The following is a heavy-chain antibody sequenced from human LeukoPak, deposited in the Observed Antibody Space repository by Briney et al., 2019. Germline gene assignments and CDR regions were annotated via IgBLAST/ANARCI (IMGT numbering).Heavy chain of an antibody. CDR3: AKGAKGGIVVVITNAFDI. D-gene: IGHD3-22*01. J-gene: IGHJ3*02. CDR1: GFTFSSYE. V-gene: IGHV3-23*01. Sequence: GGSLRLSCAASGFTFSSYEMNWVRQAPGQGLEWVSGISGSGASTYYADSVKGRFTISRDNSKKTLYLQMNSLRAEDTAVYYCAKGAKGGIVVVITNAFDIWGQGTMVTVSS. CDR2: ISGSGAST.